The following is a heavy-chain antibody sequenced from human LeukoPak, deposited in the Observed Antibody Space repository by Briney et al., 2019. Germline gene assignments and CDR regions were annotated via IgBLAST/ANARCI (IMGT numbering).Heavy chain of an antibody. CDR3: ARDRGPLDY. Sequence: GGSLRLSCAASGFTFSSYSMNWVRQAPGKGLEWVSYISSSSTIYYADSVKGRFTISRDNAKNSLYLQMNSLTAEDTTVYYCARDRGPLDYWGQGTLVTVSS. D-gene: IGHD5-12*01. CDR2: ISSSSTI. CDR1: GFTFSSYS. J-gene: IGHJ4*02. V-gene: IGHV3-48*01.